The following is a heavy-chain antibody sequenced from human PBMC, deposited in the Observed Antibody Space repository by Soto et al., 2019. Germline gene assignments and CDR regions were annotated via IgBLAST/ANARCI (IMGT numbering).Heavy chain of an antibody. V-gene: IGHV3-48*01. CDR3: ARVSWFGELLYDD. J-gene: IGHJ4*02. CDR1: GFTFSSYS. D-gene: IGHD3-10*01. Sequence: EVQLVESGGGLVQPGGSLRLSCAASGFTFSSYSMNWVRQAPGKGLEWVSYISSSSSTIYYADSVKGRFTISRDNAKNSLYLQMNRLRAEDTAVYYCARVSWFGELLYDDWGQGTLVTVSS. CDR2: ISSSSSTI.